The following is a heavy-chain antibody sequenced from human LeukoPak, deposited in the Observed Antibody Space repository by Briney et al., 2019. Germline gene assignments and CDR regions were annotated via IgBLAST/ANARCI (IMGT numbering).Heavy chain of an antibody. CDR3: AREGTAGTNLNWFDP. CDR1: GGSISSGTYY. Sequence: SETLSLTSTVSGGSISSGTYYWGWIRPPPGKGLEWIGSICSGGRTYYNPSLKSRVTISVDTSKHQFSLNLRSVTAADTAVYYCAREGTAGTNLNWFDPWGQGTLVTVSS. J-gene: IGHJ5*02. CDR2: ICSGGRT. V-gene: IGHV4-39*02. D-gene: IGHD1-1*01.